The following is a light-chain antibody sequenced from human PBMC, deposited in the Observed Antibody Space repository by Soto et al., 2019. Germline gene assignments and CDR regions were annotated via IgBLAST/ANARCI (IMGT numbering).Light chain of an antibody. V-gene: IGLV2-14*03. CDR3: SSYTTINSYV. Sequence: QSVLTQPASLSGSPGQSITISRTGTSSDVGGYNYVSWYQQHPGKAPKLMIYYVSHRPSGVSNRFSGSKSGNTASLTIFGLQAEDEADYYCSSYTTINSYVFGTGTKVTVL. CDR2: YVS. CDR1: SSDVGGYNY. J-gene: IGLJ1*01.